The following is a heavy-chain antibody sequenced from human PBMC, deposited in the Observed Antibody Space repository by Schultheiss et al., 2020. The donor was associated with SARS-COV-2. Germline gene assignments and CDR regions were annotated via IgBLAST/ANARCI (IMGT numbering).Heavy chain of an antibody. CDR2: ISYDGSNK. Sequence: GESLKISCAASGFTFSSYGMHWVRQAPGKGLEWVAVISYDGSNKYYADSVKGRFTISRDNSQNTLYLQMNSLTAEDTAVYYCTKRNWLDFWGQGTLVTVSS. D-gene: IGHD1-1*01. J-gene: IGHJ4*02. V-gene: IGHV3-30*18. CDR1: GFTFSSYG. CDR3: TKRNWLDF.